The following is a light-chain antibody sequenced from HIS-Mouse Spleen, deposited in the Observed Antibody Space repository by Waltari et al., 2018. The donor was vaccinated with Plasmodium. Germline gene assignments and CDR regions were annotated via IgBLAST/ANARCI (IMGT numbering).Light chain of an antibody. CDR3: QQSYSTWT. J-gene: IGKJ1*01. V-gene: IGKV1-39*01. CDR1: ESISSY. Sequence: DIQMPQSPSSLSASVGDRVTITCRASESISSYLNWYQQKPGKAPKLLIYAASSLPSGVPSRFSGSGSGTDFTLTISSLQPEDFATYYCQQSYSTWTFGQGTKVEIK. CDR2: AAS.